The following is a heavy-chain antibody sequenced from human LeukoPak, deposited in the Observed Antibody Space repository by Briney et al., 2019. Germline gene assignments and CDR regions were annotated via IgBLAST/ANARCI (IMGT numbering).Heavy chain of an antibody. V-gene: IGHV3-30-3*01. D-gene: IGHD2-2*02. CDR3: ARSELGYCSNTNCYTQYYFDY. CDR2: ISYNGSNQ. CDR1: GFTFSSYA. Sequence: GGSLRLSCAASGFTFSSYAMHWVRQAPGKGLEWVAVISYNGSNQYYADSVKGRLTISRDNSKNTVFLQMSSLRAEDTAVYYCARSELGYCSNTNCYTQYYFDYWGQGTLVAVSS. J-gene: IGHJ4*02.